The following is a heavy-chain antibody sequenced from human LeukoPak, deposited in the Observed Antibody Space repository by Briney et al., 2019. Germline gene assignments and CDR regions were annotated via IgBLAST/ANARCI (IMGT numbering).Heavy chain of an antibody. CDR2: IIPIFGTA. CDR3: ARTTMGRDGYNPREDLDY. Sequence: ASVKVSCKASGGTFSSYAISWVRQAPGQGLEWMGRIIPIFGTANYAQKFQGRVTITTDESTSTAYMELSSLRSEDTDVYYCARTTMGRDGYNPREDLDYWGQGTLVTVSS. D-gene: IGHD5-24*01. J-gene: IGHJ4*02. V-gene: IGHV1-69*05. CDR1: GGTFSSYA.